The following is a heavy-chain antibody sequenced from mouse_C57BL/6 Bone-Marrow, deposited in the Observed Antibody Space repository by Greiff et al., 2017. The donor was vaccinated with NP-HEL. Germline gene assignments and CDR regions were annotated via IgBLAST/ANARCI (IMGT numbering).Heavy chain of an antibody. Sequence: VQLQQSGPELVKPGASVKISCKASGYTFTDYYMNWVKQSHGKSLEWIGDINPNNGGTSYNQKFKGKATLTVDKSSSTAYMELRSLTSEDSAVYYCARGLRLPYYWGQGTTLTVSS. CDR2: INPNNGGT. V-gene: IGHV1-26*01. J-gene: IGHJ2*01. CDR1: GYTFTDYY. D-gene: IGHD3-2*02. CDR3: ARGLRLPYY.